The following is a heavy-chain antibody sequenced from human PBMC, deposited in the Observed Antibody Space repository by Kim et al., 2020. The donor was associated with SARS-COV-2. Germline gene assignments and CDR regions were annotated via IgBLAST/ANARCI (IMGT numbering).Heavy chain of an antibody. CDR1: GYIFSSYG. CDR2: INIKQDDT. V-gene: IGHV1-18*01. CDR3: VRGSRGGVNDY. D-gene: IGHD2-2*01. J-gene: IGHJ4*02. Sequence: ASVKVSCKTSGYIFSSYGIRWVRQAPGQGLEWMGWINIKQDDTKYIQKFQDRVIMTTDASTSTAYMELRSLKSDDTAIYYCVRGSRGGVNDYWGQGTLVTVAS.